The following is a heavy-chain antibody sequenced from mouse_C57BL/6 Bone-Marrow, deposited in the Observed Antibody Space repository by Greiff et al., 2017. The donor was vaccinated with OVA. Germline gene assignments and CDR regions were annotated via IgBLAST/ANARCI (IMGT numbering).Heavy chain of an antibody. Sequence: QVQLQQSGPELVKPGASVKISCKASGYAFSSSWMNWVKQRPGKGLEWIGRIYPGDGDTNYNGKFKGKATMTADKSSSTAYMQLSSLTSEDSAVYFCAREEDYDGSSPFGYWGQGTTLTVSS. J-gene: IGHJ2*01. D-gene: IGHD1-1*01. CDR2: IYPGDGDT. CDR1: GYAFSSSW. CDR3: AREEDYDGSSPFGY. V-gene: IGHV1-82*01.